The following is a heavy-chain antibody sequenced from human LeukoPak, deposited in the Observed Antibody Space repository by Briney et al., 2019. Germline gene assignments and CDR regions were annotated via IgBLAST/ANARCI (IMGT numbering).Heavy chain of an antibody. CDR2: IYYSRTT. V-gene: IGHV4-39*07. D-gene: IGHD3-3*01. CDR1: GGSISSSSYY. CDR3: ARATIFGVVMGP. J-gene: IGHJ5*02. Sequence: SETLSLTCTVSGGSISSSSYYWGWLRQPPGKGLEWIGSIYYSRTTYSNPSLKRRVTISVDTSKKQYSLKLSLITAATTAVYFCARATIFGVVMGPWGQGTLVTVSS.